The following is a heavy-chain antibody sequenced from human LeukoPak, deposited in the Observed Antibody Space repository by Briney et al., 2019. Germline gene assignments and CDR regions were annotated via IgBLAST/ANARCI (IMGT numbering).Heavy chain of an antibody. CDR2: IYYSGST. Sequence: SETLSLTCTVSGGSISSYYWSWIRQPPGKGLEWIGYIYYSGSTNYNPSLKSRVTISVDTSKNLFSLKLSSVTAADTAVYYCARRAADSSGSFNWFDPWGQGTLVTVSS. D-gene: IGHD3-22*01. CDR1: GGSISSYY. V-gene: IGHV4-59*08. CDR3: ARRAADSSGSFNWFDP. J-gene: IGHJ5*02.